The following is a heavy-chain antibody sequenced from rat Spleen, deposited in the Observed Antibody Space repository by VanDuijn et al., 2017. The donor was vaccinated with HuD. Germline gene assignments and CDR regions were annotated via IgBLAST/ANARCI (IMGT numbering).Heavy chain of an antibody. CDR2: ISNGGVNT. Sequence: EVQLVESGGGLVQPGRSMKLSCAALGISFRDYYMAWVRQAPTKGLEWVASISNGGVNTYYRDSVKGRFTISRDNAKSTLYLQMDSLRSEDTATCYCARPSYGFPFAYWGQGTLVTVSS. CDR1: GISFRDYY. CDR3: ARPSYGFPFAY. J-gene: IGHJ3*01. D-gene: IGHD1-3*01. V-gene: IGHV5-25*01.